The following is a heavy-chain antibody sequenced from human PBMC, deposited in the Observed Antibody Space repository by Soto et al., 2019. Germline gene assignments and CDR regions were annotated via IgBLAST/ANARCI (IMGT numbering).Heavy chain of an antibody. J-gene: IGHJ3*02. V-gene: IGHV1-69*05. CDR1: GGTFSSYA. CDR3: ASPAKNGWDAFDI. Sequence: QVQLVQSGAEVKKPGSSVKVSCKASGGTFSSYAISWVRQAPGQGLEWTGGIIPIFGTANYAQKFQGRVTNTMAXXTTTAYMELSSLRSEDTAVYYCASPAKNGWDAFDIWGQGTMVTVSS. CDR2: IIPIFGTA. D-gene: IGHD1-1*01.